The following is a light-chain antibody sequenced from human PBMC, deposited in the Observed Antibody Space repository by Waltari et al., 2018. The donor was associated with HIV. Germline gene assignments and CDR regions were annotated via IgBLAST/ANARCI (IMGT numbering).Light chain of an antibody. CDR2: KVS. J-gene: IGKJ4*01. CDR1: QXLXYSXGNTY. CDR3: MQGTXXPLT. Sequence: DVVMTQSPLSLPVTLGQPASISXRXSQXLXYSXGNTYLYWFQQRPGQSPRRLXYKVSXXXXXVPXRFSGSXXGXDXTLKXXXVXAEDVGVYXCMQGTXXPLTFGXGXKVXIK. V-gene: IGKV2-30*01.